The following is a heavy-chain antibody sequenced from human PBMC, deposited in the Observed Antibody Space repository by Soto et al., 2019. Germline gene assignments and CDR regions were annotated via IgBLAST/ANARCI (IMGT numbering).Heavy chain of an antibody. Sequence: SETLSLTCTVSGGSIRVQSYYWTWIRQTPGKGLEWVGSSYYSGTSYFNPALKGRVTISVYTSTNQFSLRLSSVTAADTAVYYCTRRYNWYGYYFDPWGQGTLVTVSS. CDR1: GGSIRVQSYY. V-gene: IGHV4-39*01. CDR2: SYYSGTS. D-gene: IGHD1-20*01. CDR3: TRRYNWYGYYFDP. J-gene: IGHJ5*02.